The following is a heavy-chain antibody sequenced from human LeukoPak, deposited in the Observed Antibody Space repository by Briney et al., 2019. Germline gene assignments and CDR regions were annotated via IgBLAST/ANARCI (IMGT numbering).Heavy chain of an antibody. CDR1: GYTFTGYY. Sequence: ASVKVSCKASGYTFTGYYMHWVRQAPGQGLEWMGWINPNSGGTNYAQKFQGRVTMTRDTSISTAYMELSRLRSDDTAVYYCARDGGWGPYYFDYWGQGTLVTASS. V-gene: IGHV1-2*02. CDR2: INPNSGGT. CDR3: ARDGGWGPYYFDY. J-gene: IGHJ4*02. D-gene: IGHD7-27*01.